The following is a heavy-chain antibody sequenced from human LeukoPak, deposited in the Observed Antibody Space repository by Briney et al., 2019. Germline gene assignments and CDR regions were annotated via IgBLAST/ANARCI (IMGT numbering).Heavy chain of an antibody. J-gene: IGHJ5*02. D-gene: IGHD4-17*01. CDR2: IYYSGSS. CDR1: GVSISSDS. V-gene: IGHV4-59*08. Sequence: PSETLSLTCTVSGVSISSDSWSWIRLPPGKGLEWIGYIYYSGSSNYNPSLKSRVTMSVATSKNQFSLKLTSVTAADTAVYYCARRLRQNLFDPWGQGTLVTVSS. CDR3: ARRLRQNLFDP.